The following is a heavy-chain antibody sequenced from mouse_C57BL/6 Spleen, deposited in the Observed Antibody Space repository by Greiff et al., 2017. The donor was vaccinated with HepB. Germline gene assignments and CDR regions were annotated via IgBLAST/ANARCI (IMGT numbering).Heavy chain of an antibody. CDR1: GFNIKAYY. D-gene: IGHD2-12*01. CDR2: IDPEDGET. V-gene: IGHV14-2*01. CDR3: ARTYHTGYFDV. J-gene: IGHJ1*03. Sequence: VQLQQSGAELVKPGASVKLSCAASGFNIKAYYLPWVKQRTEQGLEWIGRIDPEDGETKYAPKFQGKATITADTSSNTAYLQLSSLTSEDTAVYYGARTYHTGYFDVWGTGTTVTVAS.